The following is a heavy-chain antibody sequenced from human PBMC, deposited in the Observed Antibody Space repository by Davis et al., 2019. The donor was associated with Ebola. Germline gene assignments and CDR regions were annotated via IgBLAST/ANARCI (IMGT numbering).Heavy chain of an antibody. Sequence: SETLSLTCTVSACSISRYYLSWIRQPPGQGLEWIGYIYYSGSTTYNPSLKSRVTISVDTSKNQFSLKLSSVTAADTAVYYCARCSGGSCEFGLDYWGQGTLVTVSS. V-gene: IGHV4-59*01. J-gene: IGHJ4*02. D-gene: IGHD2-15*01. CDR1: ACSISRYY. CDR2: IYYSGST. CDR3: ARCSGGSCEFGLDY.